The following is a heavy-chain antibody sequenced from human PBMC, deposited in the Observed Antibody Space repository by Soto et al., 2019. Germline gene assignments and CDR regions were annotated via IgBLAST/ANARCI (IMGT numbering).Heavy chain of an antibody. CDR2: ISYGGDNK. V-gene: IGHV3-30*09. J-gene: IGHJ4*02. D-gene: IGHD6-13*01. Sequence: QVQLVESGGGVVQPGRSRRLSCAASRFIFSDYAMHWVRQAPGKGLEWVAVISYGGDNKYYAESVRGRFAISRDNLKNTLYLQMNSLNPEDTAVYHCAKARHSTSWYGVEADFWGQGTLVTVSS. CDR1: RFIFSDYA. CDR3: AKARHSTSWYGVEADF.